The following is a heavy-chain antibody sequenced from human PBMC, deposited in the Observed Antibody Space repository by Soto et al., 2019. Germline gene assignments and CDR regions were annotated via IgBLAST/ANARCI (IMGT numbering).Heavy chain of an antibody. CDR1: GYSISSAYF. Sequence: SETLSLTCAVSGYSISSAYFWGWIRQPPGKGLEWIASIYHSGTTYYNPSLKSRVTISVDPSENQFSLKLDSVTAADTAVHFCARDQLRLVGPDDAFDLWGQGTMVTVSS. J-gene: IGHJ3*01. CDR3: ARDQLRLVGPDDAFDL. V-gene: IGHV4-38-2*02. CDR2: IYHSGTT. D-gene: IGHD2-8*02.